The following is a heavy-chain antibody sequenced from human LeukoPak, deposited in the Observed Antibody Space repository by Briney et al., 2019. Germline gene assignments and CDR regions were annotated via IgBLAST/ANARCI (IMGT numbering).Heavy chain of an antibody. CDR2: IIPIFGTA. V-gene: IGHV1-69*05. D-gene: IGHD2-2*01. CDR3: ARGVVVPSDAFDI. CDR1: GGTFSSYA. J-gene: IGHJ3*02. Sequence: SVKVSCKASGGTFSSYAISWVRQAPGQGLEGMGGIIPIFGTANYAQKFQGRVTITTDESTSTAYMELSSLRSEDTAVYYCARGVVVPSDAFDIWGQGTMVTVSS.